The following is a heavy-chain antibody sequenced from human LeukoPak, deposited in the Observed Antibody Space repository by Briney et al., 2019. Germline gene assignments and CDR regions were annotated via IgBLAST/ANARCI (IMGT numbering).Heavy chain of an antibody. CDR2: LHPSGST. V-gene: IGHV4-4*07. D-gene: IGHD3-10*02. Sequence: SETLSLTCTFSGGSISLYYWNWIRQPAGKGLEWIGLLHPSGSTTYNPSLESRVTMSLETSNNQFSLNLTSVTAADTAVYFCATMFGDSSDFDHWGQGILVTVSS. J-gene: IGHJ4*02. CDR1: GGSISLYY. CDR3: ATMFGDSSDFDH.